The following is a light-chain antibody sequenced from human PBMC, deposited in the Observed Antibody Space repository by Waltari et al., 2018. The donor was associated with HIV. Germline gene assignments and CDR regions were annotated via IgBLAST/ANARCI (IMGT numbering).Light chain of an antibody. CDR3: SSYTSSATYV. V-gene: IGLV2-18*02. CDR1: SNDVGVYNR. J-gene: IGLJ1*01. CDR2: EVS. Sequence: QSALTQPPSVSGSPGQSVTISCTGTSNDVGVYNRVSWYQQSPGTAPKLIIYEVSKRPSGVPDRFSGSKTGNTASLTSSGLQAEDEADYYCSSYTSSATYVFGTRTKLTVL.